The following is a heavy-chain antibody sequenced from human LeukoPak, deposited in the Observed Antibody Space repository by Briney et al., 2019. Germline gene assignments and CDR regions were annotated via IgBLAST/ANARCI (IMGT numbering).Heavy chain of an antibody. Sequence: SETLSLTCTVSGDSISSSSYYWGWIRQPPGKGLEWIGSIYYSGNTHYNPSLKSRVTISVDTSKNQFSLRLRSVTAADTAVYYCARAINGVIILYYFYYMDVWGKGTTVTVSS. CDR3: ARAINGVIILYYFYYMDV. CDR1: GDSISSSSYY. D-gene: IGHD3-10*01. CDR2: IYYSGNT. V-gene: IGHV4-39*07. J-gene: IGHJ6*03.